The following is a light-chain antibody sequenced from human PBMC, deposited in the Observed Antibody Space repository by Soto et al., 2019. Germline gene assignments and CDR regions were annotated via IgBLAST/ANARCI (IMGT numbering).Light chain of an antibody. CDR3: HQYGNSPQT. J-gene: IGKJ2*01. CDR1: QSVSSNY. Sequence: EIVLTQSPGTLSLSPGEIATLSFSASQSVSSNYLAWYQQKPGQAPGLLIYGASSRATGIPDRFSGSGSGTDFTLTISRLEPEDFAIYYCHQYGNSPQTFGQGTKVDI. CDR2: GAS. V-gene: IGKV3-20*01.